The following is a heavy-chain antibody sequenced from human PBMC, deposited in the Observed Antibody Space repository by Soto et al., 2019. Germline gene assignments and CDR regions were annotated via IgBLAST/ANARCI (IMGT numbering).Heavy chain of an antibody. CDR3: AKGSTAMTYFDY. J-gene: IGHJ4*02. D-gene: IGHD5-18*01. CDR1: GFTFSSYG. V-gene: IGHV3-30*18. Sequence: QVQLVESGGGVVQPGRSLRLSCAASGFTFSSYGMHWVRQAPGKGLGWVAVISYDGSNKYYADSVKGRFTISRDKSKNTLYLQMNSLRAEDTAVYYCAKGSTAMTYFDYWGQGTLVTVSS. CDR2: ISYDGSNK.